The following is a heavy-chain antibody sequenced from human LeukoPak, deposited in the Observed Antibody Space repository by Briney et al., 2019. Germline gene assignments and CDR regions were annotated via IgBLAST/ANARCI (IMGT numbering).Heavy chain of an antibody. CDR3: ARGSGSYLSDH. CDR1: GGPISSGGYF. Sequence: PSETLSLTCAVSGGPISSGGYFGRWIRQPPGKGREWIGYSYHSGSTYYNPSLKSRVTISLDRSKNQCSVKLSSVTAADTAVYYCARGSGSYLSDHWGQGNLVTVSS. J-gene: IGHJ4*02. D-gene: IGHD3-10*01. CDR2: SYHSGST. V-gene: IGHV4-30-2*01.